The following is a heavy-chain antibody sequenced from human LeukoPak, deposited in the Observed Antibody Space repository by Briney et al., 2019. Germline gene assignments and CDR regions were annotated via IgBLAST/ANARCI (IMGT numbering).Heavy chain of an antibody. CDR1: GYSISSGYY. Sequence: PSETLSLTCAVSGYSISSGYYWGWIRPPPGKGLEWIGSIYHSGSTYYNPSLKSRVTISVDTSKSQFSLKLSSVTAADTAVYYCARDHDFWSGYLYYWGQGTLVTVSS. CDR2: IYHSGST. V-gene: IGHV4-38-2*02. J-gene: IGHJ4*02. CDR3: ARDHDFWSGYLYY. D-gene: IGHD3-3*01.